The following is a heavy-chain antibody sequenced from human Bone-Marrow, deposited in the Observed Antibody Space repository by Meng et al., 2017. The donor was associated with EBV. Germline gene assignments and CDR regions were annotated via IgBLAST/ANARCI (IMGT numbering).Heavy chain of an antibody. CDR3: AKDRGYSYGYYFDY. D-gene: IGHD5-18*01. J-gene: IGHJ4*02. Sequence: QVQLVESGGGVVQRGRSMRLSCVASGFNFRIYDMHWVRQAPGKGLEWVAVVSENEVNKHYADSVKGRFTVSRDNSKNTLYLQMNSLRAEDTAVYYCAKDRGYSYGYYFDYRGQGTLVTVS. V-gene: IGHV3-30*18. CDR1: GFNFRIYD. CDR2: VSENEVNK.